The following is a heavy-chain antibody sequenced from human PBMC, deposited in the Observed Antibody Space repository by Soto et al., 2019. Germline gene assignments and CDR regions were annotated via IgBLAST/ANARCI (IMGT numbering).Heavy chain of an antibody. CDR1: GFTFSSFV. CDR3: ARERLGYGAGRGGMYV. CDR2: MSGSGGGI. J-gene: IGHJ6*04. D-gene: IGHD3-10*01. V-gene: IGHV3-23*01. Sequence: EVQLLESGGAVVQPGGSLRLSCAASGFTFSSFVMNWVRQAPGKGLEWVSGMSGSGGGIYHADSVKGRFTISGDNSKNTLFLDMKSLRADDTAVYHCARERLGYGAGRGGMYVWGKGTTVNVSS.